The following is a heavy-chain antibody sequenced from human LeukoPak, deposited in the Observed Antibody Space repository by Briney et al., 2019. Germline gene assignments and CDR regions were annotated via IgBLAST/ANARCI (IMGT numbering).Heavy chain of an antibody. V-gene: IGHV1-2*02. Sequence: ASVKVSCKASGYTFTGYYMHWVRHAPGQGLEWMGWINPNSGGTNYAQKFQGRVTMTRDTSISTAYMELSRLRSDDTAVYYCARAAAGFNYFDYWGQGTLVTVSS. CDR2: INPNSGGT. CDR1: GYTFTGYY. CDR3: ARAAAGFNYFDY. J-gene: IGHJ4*02. D-gene: IGHD6-13*01.